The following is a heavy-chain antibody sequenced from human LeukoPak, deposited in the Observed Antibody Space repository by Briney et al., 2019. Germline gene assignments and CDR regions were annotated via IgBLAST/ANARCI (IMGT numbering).Heavy chain of an antibody. CDR3: ARSPYDYVWGSFDY. Sequence: ASVKVSCKASGYTFTGYYMHWVRQAPGQGLEWMGWINPNSGGTNYAQKFQGRVTMTRDTSISTAYMELRSLRSDDTAVYYCARSPYDYVWGSFDYWGQGTLVTVSS. J-gene: IGHJ4*02. CDR1: GYTFTGYY. CDR2: INPNSGGT. D-gene: IGHD3-16*01. V-gene: IGHV1-2*02.